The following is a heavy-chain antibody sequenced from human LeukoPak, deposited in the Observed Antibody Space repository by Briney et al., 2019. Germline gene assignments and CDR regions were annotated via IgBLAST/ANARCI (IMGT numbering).Heavy chain of an antibody. CDR2: IYHSGST. CDR3: ARDVHISGRSVRIQGPPRYFDL. D-gene: IGHD1-26*01. V-gene: IGHV4-30-2*01. Sequence: SQTLSLTCAVSGGSISSGGYSWSWIRQPPGKGLEWIGYIYHSGSTYYNPSLKSRVTISVDTSKNQFSLKLSSVTAADTAVYYCARDVHISGRSVRIQGPPRYFDLWGRGTLATVSS. CDR1: GGSISSGGYS. J-gene: IGHJ2*01.